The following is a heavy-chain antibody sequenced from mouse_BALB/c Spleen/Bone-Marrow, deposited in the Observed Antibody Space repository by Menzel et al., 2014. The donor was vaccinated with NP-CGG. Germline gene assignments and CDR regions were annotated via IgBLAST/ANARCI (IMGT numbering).Heavy chain of an antibody. J-gene: IGHJ1*01. CDR2: VNPYSDGT. V-gene: IGHV1-14*01. CDR1: GYTFTSYM. Sequence: QVVESGPELVKPGASVKMSCKASGYTFTSYMMHWVKQKPGQGLEWVGYVNPYSDGTYYTEDFKGKATLTSDKSSSTVYMELSSLTSEDSAVFYCARSKDWYFDVWGAGTTVTVSS. CDR3: ARSKDWYFDV.